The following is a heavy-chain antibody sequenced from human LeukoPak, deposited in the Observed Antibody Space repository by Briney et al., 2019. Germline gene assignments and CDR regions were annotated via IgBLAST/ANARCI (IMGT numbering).Heavy chain of an antibody. CDR2: ISHNENT. CDR1: GGSFSGYY. V-gene: IGHV4-34*01. CDR3: ARSDYGDYPRFGY. Sequence: SETLSLTCAVYGGSFSGYYWNWIRQPPGKGLEWIGEISHNENTNYSPSLKSRLTISIDTSKNQFSLKLSSVTAADTAVYYCARSDYGDYPRFGYWGQGTLVTVSS. D-gene: IGHD4-17*01. J-gene: IGHJ4*02.